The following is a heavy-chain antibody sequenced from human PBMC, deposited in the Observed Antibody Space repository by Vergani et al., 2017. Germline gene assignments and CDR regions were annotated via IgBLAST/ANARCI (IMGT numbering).Heavy chain of an antibody. CDR3: AXVSRAEGGSGPDK. CDR2: IFSSGTT. D-gene: IGHD6-13*01. CDR1: GGSVRTSIGYY. Sequence: QVQLQESGPGLVKPSQTLALSCTVSGGSVRTSIGYYWTWIRPPAGKTLEWIGAIFSSGTTNYNPSFKNRVTMSVDTSKNQFSLNLNSVTAADTAVYYCAXVSRAEGGSGPDKWGQGTLVTVSS. J-gene: IGHJ4*02. V-gene: IGHV4-61*02.